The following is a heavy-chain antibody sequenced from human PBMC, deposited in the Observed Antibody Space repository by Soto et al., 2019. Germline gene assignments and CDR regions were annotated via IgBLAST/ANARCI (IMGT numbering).Heavy chain of an antibody. CDR2: IYYSGST. D-gene: IGHD4-17*01. CDR3: ARTGDYGPVNWFDP. Sequence: SETLSLTCTVSGGSISSYYWSWIRQPPGKGLEWIGYIYYSGSTNYNPSLKSRVTISVDTSKNQFSLKLSSVTAADTAVYYCARTGDYGPVNWFDPWGQGTLVTVSS. J-gene: IGHJ5*02. CDR1: GGSISSYY. V-gene: IGHV4-59*08.